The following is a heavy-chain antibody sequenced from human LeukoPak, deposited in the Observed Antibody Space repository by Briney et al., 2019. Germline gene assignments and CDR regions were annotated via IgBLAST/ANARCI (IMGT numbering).Heavy chain of an antibody. V-gene: IGHV1-8*01. CDR1: GYTFTSYD. D-gene: IGHD6-19*01. CDR3: ARGRRLRGWYPNNWFDP. J-gene: IGHJ5*02. CDR2: MNPNSGNT. Sequence: ASVKVSCKASGYTFTSYDINWVRQATGQGLEWMGWMNPNSGNTGYAQKFQGRVTMTKNTSISTAYMELSSLRSEDTAVYYCARGRRLRGWYPNNWFDPWGQGTLVTVSS.